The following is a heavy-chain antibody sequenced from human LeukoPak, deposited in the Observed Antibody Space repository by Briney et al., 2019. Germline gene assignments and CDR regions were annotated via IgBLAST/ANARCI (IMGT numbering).Heavy chain of an antibody. J-gene: IGHJ6*02. CDR3: ARCSYDFWRNYYYGMDV. V-gene: IGHV4-39*01. CDR2: IYYSGST. D-gene: IGHD3-3*01. CDR1: GGSISSSSYS. Sequence: PSETLSLTCAVSGGSISSSSYSWGWIRQPPGKGLEWIGSIYYSGSTYYNPSLKSRVTISVDTSKNQFSLKLSSVTAADTAVYYCARCSYDFWRNYYYGMDVWGQGTTVTVSS.